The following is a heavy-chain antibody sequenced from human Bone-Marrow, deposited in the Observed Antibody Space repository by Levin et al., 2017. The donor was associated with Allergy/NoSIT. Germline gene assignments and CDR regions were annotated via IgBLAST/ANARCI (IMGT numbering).Heavy chain of an antibody. Sequence: QSGGSLRLSCGASGFTFSNHGMHWVRQAPGKGLEWVAVISYDGSNKYYADSVKGRFTVSRDNFKNTLYLQMNSLRAEDTAVYYCAKAKGYCGGARCQPSGHWGQGTLVTVSS. D-gene: IGHD2-15*01. V-gene: IGHV3-30*18. J-gene: IGHJ4*02. CDR1: GFTFSNHG. CDR2: ISYDGSNK. CDR3: AKAKGYCGGARCQPSGH.